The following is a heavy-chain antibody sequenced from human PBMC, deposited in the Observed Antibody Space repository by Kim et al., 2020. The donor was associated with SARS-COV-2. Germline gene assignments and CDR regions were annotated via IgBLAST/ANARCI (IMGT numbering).Heavy chain of an antibody. Sequence: ASVKVSCKASGYTLTSNPVNWVRQAPGQGLEWMGRLNTNTWNPTYAQGFTGRFVLSLDTSVSTAYLQISSLRAEDTAVYYCARGPGGMDVWGQGTTVTVS. CDR1: GYTLTSNP. V-gene: IGHV7-4-1*02. CDR2: LNTNTWNP. CDR3: ARGPGGMDV. J-gene: IGHJ6*02.